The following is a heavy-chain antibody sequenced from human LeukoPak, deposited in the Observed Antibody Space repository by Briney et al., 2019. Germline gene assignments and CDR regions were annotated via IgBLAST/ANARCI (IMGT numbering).Heavy chain of an antibody. J-gene: IGHJ4*02. Sequence: PGGSLRLSCAASGFTFSSYAMHWVRQAPGKGLEWVAVISYDGSNKYYADSVKGRFTISRDNSKNTLYLQMNSLRAEDTAVYYCARDLGYSGSSIDYWGQGTLVTVSS. D-gene: IGHD5-12*01. CDR3: ARDLGYSGSSIDY. CDR2: ISYDGSNK. CDR1: GFTFSSYA. V-gene: IGHV3-30*04.